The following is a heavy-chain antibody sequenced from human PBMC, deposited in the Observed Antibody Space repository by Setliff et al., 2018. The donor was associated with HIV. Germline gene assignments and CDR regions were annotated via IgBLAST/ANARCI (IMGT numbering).Heavy chain of an antibody. D-gene: IGHD1-26*01. V-gene: IGHV3-48*04. CDR2: ISSSSSTI. CDR1: GFTFSSYS. Sequence: GGSLRLSCAASGFTFSSYSMNWVRQAPGKGLEWVSYISSSSSTIYYADSVKGRFTISRDNAKNSLYLQMNSLRPDDTAFYYCAIYGGGIYYWGQGTLVTVSS. CDR3: AIYGGGIYY. J-gene: IGHJ4*02.